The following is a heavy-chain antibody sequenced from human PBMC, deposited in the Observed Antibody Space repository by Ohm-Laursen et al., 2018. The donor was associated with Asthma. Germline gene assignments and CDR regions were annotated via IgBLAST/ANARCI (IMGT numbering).Heavy chain of an antibody. Sequence: SLRLSCAASGFSFRSYAMHWVRQAPGKGLEWLAVISYDSSLKYYADSVNGRFTISRDDFKSTLYLQMNSLRADDTALYYCARDVMDWYSPTLDFWGQGSLVTVSS. J-gene: IGHJ4*02. CDR1: GFSFRSYA. CDR3: ARDVMDWYSPTLDF. CDR2: ISYDSSLK. V-gene: IGHV3-30-3*01. D-gene: IGHD3/OR15-3a*01.